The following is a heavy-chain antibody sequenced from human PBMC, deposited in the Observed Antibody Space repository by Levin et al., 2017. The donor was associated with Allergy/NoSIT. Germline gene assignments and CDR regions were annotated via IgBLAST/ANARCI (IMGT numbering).Heavy chain of an antibody. CDR1: GVSVSSDDYY. D-gene: IGHD5/OR15-5a*01. CDR3: ARGRNSVFLNN. V-gene: IGHV4-31*03. J-gene: IGHJ4*02. Sequence: SQTLSLTCIVSGPVSGVSVSSDDYYWSWIRQHPGKGLEWIGYIRYNDSTHYNPSLKSRVTIPRDTSEHHFSVRLSSVTAADTAVYYGARGRNSVFLNNWGQGILVTVSS. CDR2: IRYNDST.